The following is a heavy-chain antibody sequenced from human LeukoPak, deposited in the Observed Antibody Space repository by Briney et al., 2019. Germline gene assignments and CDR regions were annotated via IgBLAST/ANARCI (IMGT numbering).Heavy chain of an antibody. J-gene: IGHJ5*02. CDR3: ARGPQFSGPGWFDP. V-gene: IGHV3-21*01. Sequence: GGSLRLSFAASGFTFSGYVMTWVRQAPGKGLECVSSITFSSSHIYYADSVKGRFTISRDNTKDSLYLQMNSLRAEDTAIYYCARGPQFSGPGWFDPWGQGTLVTVSS. CDR1: GFTFSGYV. CDR2: ITFSSSHI. D-gene: IGHD3-10*01.